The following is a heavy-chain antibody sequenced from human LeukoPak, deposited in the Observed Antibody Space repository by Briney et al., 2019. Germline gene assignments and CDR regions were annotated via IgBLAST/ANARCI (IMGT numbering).Heavy chain of an antibody. D-gene: IGHD1-26*01. CDR1: GFTFSSYW. CDR2: IKHDGTEK. J-gene: IGHJ4*02. Sequence: GGSLRLSCAASGFTFSSYWMTWVRQAPGKGLEWLANIKHDGTEKFYVDSVRGRFTISRDNAKNSLSLQMNSLRAEDTAFYYCARKTGAYTGNYPFDSWGQGTLVTVSS. CDR3: ARKTGAYTGNYPFDS. V-gene: IGHV3-7*01.